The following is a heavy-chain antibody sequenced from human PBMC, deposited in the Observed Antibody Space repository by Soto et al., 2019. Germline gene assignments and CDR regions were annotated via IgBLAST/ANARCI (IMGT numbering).Heavy chain of an antibody. Sequence: GGSLRLSCVASGFSFSNDWTTWVRQAPGKGLEWVAAIRGSGGSTYYADSVKGRFTISRDNSKNTLYLQMNSLRAEDTAVYYCAKERDSSGWYDYYFDYWGQGTLVTVS. J-gene: IGHJ4*02. CDR1: GFSFSNDW. CDR2: IRGSGGST. V-gene: IGHV3-23*01. CDR3: AKERDSSGWYDYYFDY. D-gene: IGHD6-19*01.